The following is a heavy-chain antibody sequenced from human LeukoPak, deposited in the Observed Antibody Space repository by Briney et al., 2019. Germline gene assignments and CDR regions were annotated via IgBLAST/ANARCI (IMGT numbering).Heavy chain of an antibody. V-gene: IGHV1-18*01. CDR2: ISAYNGNT. Sequence: ASVKVSCKASGYTFTSYGISWVRQAPGQGLEWMGWISAYNGNTNYAQKLQGRVTMTTDTSTSTAYMELRSLRSRDAAVYYFARVTDDYYEGRGAFDSGRQGTMATVSS. D-gene: IGHD3-22*01. CDR1: GYTFTSYG. J-gene: IGHJ3*02. CDR3: ARVTDDYYEGRGAFDS.